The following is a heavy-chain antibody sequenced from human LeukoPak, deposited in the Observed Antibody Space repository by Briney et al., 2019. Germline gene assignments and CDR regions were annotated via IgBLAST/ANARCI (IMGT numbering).Heavy chain of an antibody. Sequence: PSETLSLTCTVSGGSISSSNYYWGWIRQPPGKGLEWIGSIYYSRNTHYNPSLKSRVTISVDTTQNQLCPKLTSVTAPDPALYYCAHVKGGSFDFWGQGRMVTVSP. CDR3: AHVKGGSFDF. CDR2: IYYSRNT. V-gene: IGHV4-39*01. D-gene: IGHD1-26*01. CDR1: GGSISSSNYY. J-gene: IGHJ3*01.